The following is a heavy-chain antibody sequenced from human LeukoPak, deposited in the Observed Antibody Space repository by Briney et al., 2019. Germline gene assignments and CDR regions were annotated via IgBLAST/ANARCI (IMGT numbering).Heavy chain of an antibody. V-gene: IGHV3-48*03. J-gene: IGHJ5*02. CDR3: ARDLPIRFDP. CDR2: LSSSADTI. CDR1: GFAFNTYE. Sequence: GGSLRLSCAASGFAFNTYEMNWVRQAPGKGLEWISYLSSSADTIYYADSVKGRFTISRDNAKNSLYLQMNSLRAEDTAVYYCARDLPIRFDPWGQGTLVTVSS.